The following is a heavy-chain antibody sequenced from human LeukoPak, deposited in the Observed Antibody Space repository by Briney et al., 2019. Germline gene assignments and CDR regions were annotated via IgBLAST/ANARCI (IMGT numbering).Heavy chain of an antibody. D-gene: IGHD6-13*01. Sequence: TGGSLRLSCAASGFTFSSYWMSWVPQAPGKGLGWVSAISGSGGSTYYADSVKGRFTISRDSSKNTLYLQMNSLRAEDTAVYYCARWDSRDYYYYMDVWGKGTTVTVSS. CDR2: ISGSGGST. CDR1: GFTFSSYW. V-gene: IGHV3-23*01. CDR3: ARWDSRDYYYYMDV. J-gene: IGHJ6*03.